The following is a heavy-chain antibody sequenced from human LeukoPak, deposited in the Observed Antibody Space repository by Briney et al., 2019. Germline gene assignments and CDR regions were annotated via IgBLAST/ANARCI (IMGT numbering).Heavy chain of an antibody. CDR1: GGSISSYF. D-gene: IGHD4-17*01. V-gene: IGHV4-59*12. J-gene: IGHJ4*02. CDR2: IYYSGST. CDR3: AREGADYGDYYFDY. Sequence: SETLSLTCTVSGGSISSYFWSWIRQPPGKGLEWIGYIYYSGSTNYNPSLKSRLTISVDTSKNQFSLKLSSVTAADTAVYYCAREGADYGDYYFDYWGQGTLVTVSS.